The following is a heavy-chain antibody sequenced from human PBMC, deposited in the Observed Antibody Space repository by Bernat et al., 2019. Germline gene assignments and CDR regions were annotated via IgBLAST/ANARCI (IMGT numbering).Heavy chain of an antibody. J-gene: IGHJ5*02. CDR2: IWYDGSNK. D-gene: IGHD5-12*01. Sequence: QVQLVESGGGMVQPGRSLRLSCAASGFTFSSYGMHWVRQAPGKGLEWVAVIWYDGSNKYYADSVKGRFTISRDNSKNTLYLQMNSLRAEDTAVYYCARGVATMGWFDPWGQGTLVTVSS. V-gene: IGHV3-33*01. CDR1: GFTFSSYG. CDR3: ARGVATMGWFDP.